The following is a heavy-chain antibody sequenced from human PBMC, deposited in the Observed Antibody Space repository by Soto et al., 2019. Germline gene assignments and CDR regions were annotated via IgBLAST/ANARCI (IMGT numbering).Heavy chain of an antibody. CDR3: ALWFGELSSYGMDV. CDR2: ITPFNGNT. D-gene: IGHD3-10*01. V-gene: IGHV1-45*02. Sequence: QMQLVQSGAEVKKTGSSVKVSCKASGYTFTYRYLHWVRQAPGQALEWMGWITPFNGNTNYAQKCRARVTITRDRSMSKAYMERSSLRSEDTAMYYCALWFGELSSYGMDVWGQGTTVTVSS. CDR1: GYTFTYRY. J-gene: IGHJ6*02.